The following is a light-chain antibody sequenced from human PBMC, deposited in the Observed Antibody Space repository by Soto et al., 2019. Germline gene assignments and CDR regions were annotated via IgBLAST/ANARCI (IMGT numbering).Light chain of an antibody. CDR1: SSDVGAYNY. J-gene: IGLJ1*01. CDR2: EGS. V-gene: IGLV2-23*01. Sequence: QSALTQPASVSGSPGQSITFSCTGTSSDVGAYNYVSWYQQHPGKAPKLMIYEGSKRPSGVSNRFSGSKSGNTASLTISGLQAEDEADYYCCSYAGTSTYIFGTGTKLTVL. CDR3: CSYAGTSTYI.